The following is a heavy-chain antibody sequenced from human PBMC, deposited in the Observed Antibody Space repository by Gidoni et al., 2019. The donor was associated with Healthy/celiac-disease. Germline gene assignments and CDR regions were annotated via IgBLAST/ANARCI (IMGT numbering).Heavy chain of an antibody. Sequence: EVQLVESGGGLVKPGGSLRLSCAAPGFTFSSYSMNWVRQAPGKGLELVSSFISISSYIYYADSVKVRFTISRDNAKNSLYLQMNSLRAEDTAVYYCARARVGDDDFWTAFDYWGQGTLVTVSS. CDR1: GFTFSSYS. J-gene: IGHJ4*02. V-gene: IGHV3-21*01. D-gene: IGHD3-3*01. CDR3: ARARVGDDDFWTAFDY. CDR2: FISISSYI.